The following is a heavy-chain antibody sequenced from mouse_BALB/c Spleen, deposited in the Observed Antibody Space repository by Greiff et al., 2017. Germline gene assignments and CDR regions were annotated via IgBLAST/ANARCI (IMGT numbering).Heavy chain of an antibody. V-gene: IGHV3-8*02. CDR3: ARVKYGNYEDYAMDY. CDR2: ISYSGST. D-gene: IGHD2-10*02. J-gene: IGHJ4*01. CDR1: GDSITSGY. Sequence: EVQLVESGPSLVKPSQTLSLTCSVTGDSITSGYWNWIRKFPGNKLEYMGYISYSGSTYYNPSLKSRISITRDTSKNQYYLQLNSVTTEDTATYYCARVKYGNYEDYAMDYWGQGTSVTVSS.